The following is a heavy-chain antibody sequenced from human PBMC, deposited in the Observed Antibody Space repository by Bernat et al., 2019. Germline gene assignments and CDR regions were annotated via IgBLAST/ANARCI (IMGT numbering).Heavy chain of an antibody. J-gene: IGHJ4*02. CDR1: GYSFSTYW. D-gene: IGHD1-26*01. V-gene: IGHV5-10-1*03. CDR2: MDPSASNT. CDR3: ARLQSPTDPEY. Sequence: EVQLVQSGAEVKKPGESLRISGKGSGYSFSTYWISWVRQMPGKGLEWMGRMDPSASNTNYGPSFQSHVTISADKSISTAYLQLIGLKASDTAMYSCARLQSPTDPEYWGQGTLVTVSS.